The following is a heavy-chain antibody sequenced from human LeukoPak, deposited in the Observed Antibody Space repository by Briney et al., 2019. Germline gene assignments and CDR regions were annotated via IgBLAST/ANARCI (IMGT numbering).Heavy chain of an antibody. CDR3: ARDSSPVYYYGSGSYVY. J-gene: IGHJ4*02. CDR1: GGTFSSYA. V-gene: IGHV1-69*13. Sequence: SVKVSCKASGGTFSSYAISWVRQAPGQGLEWMGGIIPIFGTANYAQKFQGRVTITADESTSTAYMELSSLRSEDTAVYYCARDSSPVYYYGSGSYVYWGQGTLVTVSS. D-gene: IGHD3-10*01. CDR2: IIPIFGTA.